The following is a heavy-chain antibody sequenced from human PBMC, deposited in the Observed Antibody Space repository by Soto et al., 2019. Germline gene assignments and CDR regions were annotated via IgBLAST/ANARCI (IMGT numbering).Heavy chain of an antibody. V-gene: IGHV3-33*01. D-gene: IGHD6-13*01. Sequence: QVQLVESGVGVVQPGRSLRLSCAASGFTFNNYGMHWVRQAPVKGLEWLAVIWNDGSNSSYANSVKGRFTISRDNSKNTLYLQMSSMRAEDTAVYYCARRQIPPPTRGAANARGGMDVWGQGTTVTVSS. CDR3: ARRQIPPPTRGAANARGGMDV. CDR2: IWNDGSNS. J-gene: IGHJ6*02. CDR1: GFTFNNYG.